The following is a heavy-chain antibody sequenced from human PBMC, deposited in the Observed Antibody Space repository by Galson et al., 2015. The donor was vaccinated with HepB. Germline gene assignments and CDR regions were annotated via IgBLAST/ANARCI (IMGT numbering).Heavy chain of an antibody. J-gene: IGHJ3*02. V-gene: IGHV1-69*04. D-gene: IGHD5-18*01. CDR1: GGTFSSYA. Sequence: SVKVSCKASGGTFSSYAISWVRQAPGQGLEWMGRIIPILGIANYAQKFQGRVTITADKSTSTAYMELSSLRSEDTAVYYCARGDTAMVTFRSTRDAEDAFDIWGQGTMVTVSS. CDR2: IIPILGIA. CDR3: ARGDTAMVTFRSTRDAEDAFDI.